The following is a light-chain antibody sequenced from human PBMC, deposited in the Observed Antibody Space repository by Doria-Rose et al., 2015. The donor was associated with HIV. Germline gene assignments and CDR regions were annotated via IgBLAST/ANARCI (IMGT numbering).Light chain of an antibody. CDR1: QGIRNS. CDR2: AAS. V-gene: IGKV1-NL1*01. CDR3: QQYYSTPQT. J-gene: IGKJ2*01. Sequence: DIQMTQSPSSLSASVGDRVTITCRTSQGIRNSLAWYQQRPGKAPKLLVYAASTLESGVPSRFSGSGSGTDYTLTISSLQPEDFATYYCQQYYSTPQTVGQGTKRESK.